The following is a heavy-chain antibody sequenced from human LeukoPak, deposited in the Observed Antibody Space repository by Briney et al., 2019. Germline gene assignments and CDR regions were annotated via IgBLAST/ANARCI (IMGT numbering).Heavy chain of an antibody. D-gene: IGHD6-19*01. CDR1: RFTFSGAA. CDR2: IRTKPNNYAA. J-gene: IGHJ4*02. CDR3: TRTGYTSGTDDY. V-gene: IGHV3-73*01. Sequence: GGSLRLSCVASRFTFSGAAIHWFRQASGKGLEWVGRIRTKPNNYAAAYTASVKGRFTISRDDSKNTAYLQMNSLKTEDTAVYYCTRTGYTSGTDDYWGQGTLVTVSS.